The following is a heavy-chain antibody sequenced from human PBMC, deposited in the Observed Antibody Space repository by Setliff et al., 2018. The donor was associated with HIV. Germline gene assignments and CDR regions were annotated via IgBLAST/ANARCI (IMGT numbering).Heavy chain of an antibody. CDR2: IYYTGST. V-gene: IGHV4-30-4*08. CDR3: ARAPLSRLRSYYYYYGVDV. Sequence: PSETLSLTCTVFGGSVRSDDYYWSWIRQPPGKGLEWIGYIYYTGSTHYNPSLKGRLSMSTSENQFSLKLTSVTAADTAVYYCARAPLSRLRSYYYYYGVDVWGQGTTVTVSS. CDR1: GGSVRSDDYY. J-gene: IGHJ6*02. D-gene: IGHD4-17*01.